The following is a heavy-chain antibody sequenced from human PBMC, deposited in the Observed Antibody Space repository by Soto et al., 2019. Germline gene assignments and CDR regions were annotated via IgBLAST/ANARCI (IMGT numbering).Heavy chain of an antibody. D-gene: IGHD3-22*01. CDR3: ARDLRYYDSSGYSVGFDY. CDR1: GYTFTSYG. Sequence: ASVKVSCKASGYTFTSYGISWVRQAPGQGPEWMGWISAYNGNTNYAQKLQGRATMTTDTSTSTAYMELRSLRSDDTAVYYCARDLRYYDSSGYSVGFDYWGQGTLVTVSS. CDR2: ISAYNGNT. J-gene: IGHJ4*02. V-gene: IGHV1-18*04.